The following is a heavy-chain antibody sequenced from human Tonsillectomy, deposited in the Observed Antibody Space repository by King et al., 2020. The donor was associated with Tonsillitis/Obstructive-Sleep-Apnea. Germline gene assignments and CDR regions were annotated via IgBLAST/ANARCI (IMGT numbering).Heavy chain of an antibody. CDR1: GYTFSNYA. V-gene: IGHV7-4-1*02. CDR3: ARGVGYCNNGICPRGYMDV. Sequence: VQLVQSGSELKKPGASVKVSCKASGYTFSNYAMNWVRQAPGQGLEWMGWINTYTGNPTYAQGFTGRFVFSLDTSVSTAYLQISSLKAEDSAVYYCARGVGYCNNGICPRGYMDVWGKGTTVTVSS. J-gene: IGHJ6*03. D-gene: IGHD2-8*01. CDR2: INTYTGNP.